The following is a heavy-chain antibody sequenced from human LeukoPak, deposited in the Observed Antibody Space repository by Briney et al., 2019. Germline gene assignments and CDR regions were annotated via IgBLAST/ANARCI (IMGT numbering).Heavy chain of an antibody. CDR3: ARVWGGTGTTPGPFDY. Sequence: GGSLRLFCAASGFTFSSYAMHWVRQAAGKGLEWVAVISYDGSNKYYADSVKGRFTISRDNSKNTLYLQMNSLRAEDTAVYYCARVWGGTGTTPGPFDYWGQEPWSPSPQ. CDR1: GFTFSSYA. D-gene: IGHD1-1*01. J-gene: IGHJ4*01. V-gene: IGHV3-30-3*01. CDR2: ISYDGSNK.